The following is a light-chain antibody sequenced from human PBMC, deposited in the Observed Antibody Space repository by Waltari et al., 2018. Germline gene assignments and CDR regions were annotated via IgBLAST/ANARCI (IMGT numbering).Light chain of an antibody. J-gene: IGLJ3*02. CDR2: ENN. CDR1: SGSVTANS. V-gene: IGLV6-57*03. Sequence: NFMLTQSHSVSESPGKTVTISCTRRSGSVTANSMQWYQQRPGSAPTPVIYENNQRPSGVPDRLSGSIDRSSNSASLTISGLKTEDEADYYCQSYDNNIWLFGGGTKLTVL. CDR3: QSYDNNIWL.